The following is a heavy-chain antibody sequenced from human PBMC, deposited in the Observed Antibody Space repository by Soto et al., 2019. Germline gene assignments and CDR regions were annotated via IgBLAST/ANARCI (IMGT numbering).Heavy chain of an antibody. CDR1: GFTFSSYG. Sequence: QVQLVESGGGVVQPGRSLRLSCAASGFTFSSYGMHWVRQAPGKGLEWVAVIWYDGSNKYYADSVKGRFTISRDNSKSTLYLQMNSLRAEDTAVYYCARDQRSSGWYDAFDIWGQGTMVTVSS. D-gene: IGHD6-19*01. V-gene: IGHV3-33*01. CDR3: ARDQRSSGWYDAFDI. CDR2: IWYDGSNK. J-gene: IGHJ3*02.